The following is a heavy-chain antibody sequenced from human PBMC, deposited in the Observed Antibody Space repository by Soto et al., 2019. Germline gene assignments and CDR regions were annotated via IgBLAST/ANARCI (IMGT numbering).Heavy chain of an antibody. J-gene: IGHJ4*02. CDR3: AKLEGLEYYDFWSGHFDY. D-gene: IGHD3-3*01. CDR1: GFTFSSYG. Sequence: GGSLRLSCAASGFTFSSYGMHWVRQAPGKGLEWVAVISYDGSNKYYADSVKGRFTISRDNSKNTLYLQMNSLRAEDTAVYYCAKLEGLEYYDFWSGHFDYWGQGTLVTVSS. CDR2: ISYDGSNK. V-gene: IGHV3-30*18.